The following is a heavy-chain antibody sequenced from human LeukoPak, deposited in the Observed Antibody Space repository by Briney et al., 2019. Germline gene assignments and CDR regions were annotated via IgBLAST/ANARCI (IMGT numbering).Heavy chain of an antibody. D-gene: IGHD6-19*01. V-gene: IGHV3-53*01. Sequence: GGSLRLSCAASGFTVSANYMSWVRQAPGEGLEWVSLIYSSGRTYYADSVKGRFTISRDNSKNTLYLQMNSLRAEDTAVYYCAKGIYSSGWSYFDYWGHGTLVTVSS. CDR3: AKGIYSSGWSYFDY. CDR2: IYSSGRT. CDR1: GFTVSANY. J-gene: IGHJ4*01.